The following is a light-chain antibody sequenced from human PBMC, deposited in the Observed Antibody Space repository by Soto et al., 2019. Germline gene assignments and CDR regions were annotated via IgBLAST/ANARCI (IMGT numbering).Light chain of an antibody. Sequence: EIVMTQSPATLSVSPGERATLSCRASQSVSSNLAWYQQKPGQAPRLLIYGASTRATGIPARFSGSGSGTEFTLTISSLQSEDFAVYYCQQYNNCSITFGQGTRLEMK. J-gene: IGKJ5*01. CDR2: GAS. V-gene: IGKV3-15*01. CDR1: QSVSSN. CDR3: QQYNNCSIT.